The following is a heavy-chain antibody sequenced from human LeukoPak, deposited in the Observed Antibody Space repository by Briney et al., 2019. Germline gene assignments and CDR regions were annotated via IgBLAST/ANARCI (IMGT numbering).Heavy chain of an antibody. CDR1: GGTFSSYA. D-gene: IGHD3-22*01. CDR3: ASYYYDSSVASYYYCMDV. J-gene: IGHJ6*03. CDR2: IIPIFGTA. Sequence: ASVKVSCKASGGTFSSYAISWVRQAPGQGLEWMGGIIPIFGTANYAQKFQGRVTITADKSTSTAYMELSSLRSEDTAVYYCASYYYDSSVASYYYCMDVWGKGTTVTVSS. V-gene: IGHV1-69*06.